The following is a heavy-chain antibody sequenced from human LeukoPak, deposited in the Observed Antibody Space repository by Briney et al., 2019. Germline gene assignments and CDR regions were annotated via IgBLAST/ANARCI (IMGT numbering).Heavy chain of an antibody. Sequence: GGSLRLSCAASGFTFSNAWMSWVRQAPGKGLEWVSVIYSGGSTYYADSVKGRFTISRDNSKNTLYFQMNSLRAEDTAVYYCASALVWFGPTSSYGMDVWGQGTTVTVSS. J-gene: IGHJ6*02. V-gene: IGHV3-66*01. CDR2: IYSGGST. CDR3: ASALVWFGPTSSYGMDV. CDR1: GFTFSNAW. D-gene: IGHD3-10*01.